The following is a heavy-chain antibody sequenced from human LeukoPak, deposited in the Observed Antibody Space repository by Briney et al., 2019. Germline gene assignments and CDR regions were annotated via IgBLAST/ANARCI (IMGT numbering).Heavy chain of an antibody. V-gene: IGHV3-21*01. CDR2: ITISSRYI. Sequence: GGSLRLSCAASGFTFSSYTMNWVRQAPGKGLEWVSSITISSRYIYHADSVKGRFTISRDNAKNSLYLQMYSLRAEDTAVYYCARDYGGNSDYWGQGTLVTVSS. J-gene: IGHJ4*02. CDR3: ARDYGGNSDY. CDR1: GFTFSSYT. D-gene: IGHD4-23*01.